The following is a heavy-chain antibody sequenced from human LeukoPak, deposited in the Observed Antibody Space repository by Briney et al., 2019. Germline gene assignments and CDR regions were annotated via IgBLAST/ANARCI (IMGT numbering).Heavy chain of an antibody. J-gene: IGHJ5*02. D-gene: IGHD3-22*01. CDR3: ARDWTYDGSGYAVP. CDR2: ISYDGSNK. V-gene: IGHV3-30-3*01. CDR1: GFTFSSYA. Sequence: PGRSLRLSCAASGFTFSSYAMHWVRQAPGKGLEWVAVISYDGSNKYYADSVKGRFTVSRGNSKNTLYLQMNSLRAEDTAVYYCARDWTYDGSGYAVPWGQGTLVTVSS.